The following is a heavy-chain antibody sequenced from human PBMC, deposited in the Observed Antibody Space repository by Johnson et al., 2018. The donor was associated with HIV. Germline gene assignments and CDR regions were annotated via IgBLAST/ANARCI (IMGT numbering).Heavy chain of an antibody. D-gene: IGHD1-26*01. J-gene: IGHJ3*02. CDR1: GFTFSSYG. Sequence: QVQLVESGGGVVQPGRSLRLSCAASGFTFSSYGMHWVRQAPGKGLEWVAVISYDGSNKYYADSVKGRFTISRDTLKNTLYLQMNSRRAEDTALYYCARERVGDAFDIWGQGTMVTVSS. CDR3: ARERVGDAFDI. V-gene: IGHV3-30*03. CDR2: ISYDGSNK.